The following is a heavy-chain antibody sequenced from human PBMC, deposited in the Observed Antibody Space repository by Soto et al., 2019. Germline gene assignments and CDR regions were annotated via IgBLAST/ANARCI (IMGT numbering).Heavy chain of an antibody. Sequence: GGSLRLSYAASGCTFSDYTMSWVRQPPGKGLEWVSFISGNSRAIFYADSVKGRFTISRDSAKNSLYLQMNSLRDEDTAVYYCARDSYGSADHWGQGTLVTVSS. CDR2: ISGNSRAI. D-gene: IGHD2-15*01. CDR3: ARDSYGSADH. V-gene: IGHV3-48*02. CDR1: GCTFSDYT. J-gene: IGHJ5*02.